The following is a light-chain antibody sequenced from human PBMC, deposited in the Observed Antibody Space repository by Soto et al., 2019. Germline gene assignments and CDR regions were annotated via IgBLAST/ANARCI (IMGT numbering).Light chain of an antibody. J-gene: IGKJ4*01. CDR2: AAS. V-gene: IGKV1-27*01. CDR1: QGISNY. CDR3: QKYTTVPT. Sequence: DIQMTQSPSSLSASVGDRVTITCRASQGISNYLAWYQQIPGKVPKLLISAASTLQSGVPSRFSGSGSGTDVTLNIRSLQPEDVATYYCQKYTTVPTFGGGTKVEIK.